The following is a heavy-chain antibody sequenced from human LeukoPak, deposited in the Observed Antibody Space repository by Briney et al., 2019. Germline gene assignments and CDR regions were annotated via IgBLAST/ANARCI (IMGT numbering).Heavy chain of an antibody. Sequence: SVKVSCKASGGTFSSYAISWVRQAPGQGLEWMGGIIPIFGTANHAQKFQGRVTITADESTSTAYMELSSLRSEDTAVYYCAAPRTYYYDSSGYFDYWGQGTLVTVSS. D-gene: IGHD3-22*01. CDR1: GGTFSSYA. J-gene: IGHJ4*02. CDR2: IIPIFGTA. V-gene: IGHV1-69*13. CDR3: AAPRTYYYDSSGYFDY.